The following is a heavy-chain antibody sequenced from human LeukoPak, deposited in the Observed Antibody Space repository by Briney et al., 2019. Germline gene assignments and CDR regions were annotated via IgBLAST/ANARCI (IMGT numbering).Heavy chain of an antibody. D-gene: IGHD6-13*01. J-gene: IGHJ4*02. CDR1: GYTFTSYG. Sequence: GASMKVSCKASGYTFTSYGITWVRQAPGQGLEWMGWMSAYNGNTNYAQKLQGRVTMTTDTSTSAAYMELRSLRSDDTAVYYCARDSGKAAAGPKGWYPDFWGQGTLVTVSS. CDR2: MSAYNGNT. V-gene: IGHV1-18*01. CDR3: ARDSGKAAAGPKGWYPDF.